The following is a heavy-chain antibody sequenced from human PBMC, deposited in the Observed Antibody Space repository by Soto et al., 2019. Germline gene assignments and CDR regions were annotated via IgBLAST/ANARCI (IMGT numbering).Heavy chain of an antibody. CDR2: IYSKAVTF. J-gene: IGHJ4*02. CDR1: GYTFNDFG. D-gene: IGHD5-12*01. Sequence: QVQLVQSGAEVQKPGASVKVSCKTSGYTFNDFGITWVRQAPGLGIEWLGWIYSKAVTFNFAPKFQCRVIMTTNTATSTAYMELTSLTSDDSAVYFCARDIGFDIDHWGQGTLVTVS. V-gene: IGHV1-18*01. CDR3: ARDIGFDIDH.